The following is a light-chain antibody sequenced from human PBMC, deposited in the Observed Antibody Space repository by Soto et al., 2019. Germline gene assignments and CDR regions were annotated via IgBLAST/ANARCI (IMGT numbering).Light chain of an antibody. CDR3: AAWDDSLNAVV. CDR2: SNN. Sequence: QSVLTQPPSASGTPGQRVTISCSGSSSNIGSNTVNWYQQLPGTAPKLLIPSNNQRPSGVPDRCSGSKSGTSASLAISGLQSEDEADYYCAAWDDSLNAVVFGGGTKLTVL. V-gene: IGLV1-44*01. CDR1: SSNIGSNT. J-gene: IGLJ2*01.